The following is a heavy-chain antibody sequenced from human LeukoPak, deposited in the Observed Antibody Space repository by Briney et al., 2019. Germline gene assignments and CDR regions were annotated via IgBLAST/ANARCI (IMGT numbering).Heavy chain of an antibody. CDR2: INPSGGST. CDR3: ARDASGQGVDTAMTAPCDY. D-gene: IGHD5-18*01. Sequence: ASVKVSCKASGYTFTSYYMHWVRQAPGQGLEWMGIINPSGGSTSCAQKFQGRVTMTRDTSTSTVYMELSSLRSEDTAVYYCARDASGQGVDTAMTAPCDYWGQGTLVTVSS. J-gene: IGHJ4*02. V-gene: IGHV1-46*01. CDR1: GYTFTSYY.